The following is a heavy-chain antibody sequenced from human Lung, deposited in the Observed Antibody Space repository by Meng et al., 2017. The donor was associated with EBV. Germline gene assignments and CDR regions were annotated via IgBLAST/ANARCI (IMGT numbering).Heavy chain of an antibody. V-gene: IGHV7-4-1*02. CDR2: INTNTGNP. CDR1: GYAVTRYA. Sequence: GELVLSGSELKNPEGSGKVSGKGSGYAVTRYAMDGGRQAPGQGLGWRGWINTNTGNPTYTQDFTGRYVFSLDTSVSTAYLQISSLKAEDTAVYYCARDPDSAVCENCSSWGQGTLVTVSS. CDR3: ARDPDSAVCENCSS. J-gene: IGHJ4*02. D-gene: IGHD6-13*01.